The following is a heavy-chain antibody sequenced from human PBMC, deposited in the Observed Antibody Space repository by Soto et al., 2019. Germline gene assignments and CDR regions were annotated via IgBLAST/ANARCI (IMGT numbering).Heavy chain of an antibody. CDR3: VQSRCGGDCLHSYSSHSYYGLDV. Sequence: QITLKESGPTLVKPTQTLTLTCTFSGLSLSTTGVGVGWIRQPPGKALEWLALIYWDDDKRYSPSLKSRLTITKDTSKNQVVLTMPNMDPVDTATYYCVQSRCGGDCLHSYSSHSYYGLDVWGQGTTVTVSS. D-gene: IGHD2-21*02. V-gene: IGHV2-5*02. CDR1: GLSLSTTGVG. J-gene: IGHJ6*02. CDR2: IYWDDDK.